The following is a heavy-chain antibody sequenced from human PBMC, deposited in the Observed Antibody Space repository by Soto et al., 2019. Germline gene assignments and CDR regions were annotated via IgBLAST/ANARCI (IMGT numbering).Heavy chain of an antibody. CDR1: GGTFSSYA. V-gene: IGHV1-69*01. Sequence: QVQLVQSGAEVKKPGSSVKVSCKASGGTFSSYAISWVRQSPGQGLEWMGGIIPIFGTANYAQKFQGRVTITADESTRTAYMELSSLRSEDTAVYYCARERRQPNWFDPWGQGTLVTVSS. J-gene: IGHJ5*02. CDR3: ARERRQPNWFDP. CDR2: IIPIFGTA.